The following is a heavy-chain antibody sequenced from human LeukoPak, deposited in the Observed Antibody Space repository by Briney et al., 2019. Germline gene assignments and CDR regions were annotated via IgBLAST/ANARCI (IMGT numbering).Heavy chain of an antibody. V-gene: IGHV4-34*01. Sequence: PSETLSLTCAVYGGSFSGYYWSWIRQPPGKGLEWIGEINHSGSTNYNPCLKSRVTISVDTSKNQFSLKLSSVTAADTAVYYCARGRRRNYYGSGSYPYWGQGTLVTVSS. CDR1: GGSFSGYY. CDR2: INHSGST. J-gene: IGHJ4*02. CDR3: ARGRRRNYYGSGSYPY. D-gene: IGHD3-10*01.